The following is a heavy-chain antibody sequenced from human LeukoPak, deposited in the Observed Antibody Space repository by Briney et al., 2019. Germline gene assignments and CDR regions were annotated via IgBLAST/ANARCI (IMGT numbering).Heavy chain of an antibody. CDR1: GGSISSGSYY. CDR2: IYTSGST. V-gene: IGHV4-61*02. J-gene: IGHJ5*02. D-gene: IGHD3-10*01. Sequence: TLSLTCTVSGGSISSGSYYWSWIRQPAGTGLEWIGRIYTSGSTNYNPSLKSRVTISVDTSKNQFSLKLSSVTAADTAVYYCARDLVVRGVIGWFDPWGQGTLVTVSS. CDR3: ARDLVVRGVIGWFDP.